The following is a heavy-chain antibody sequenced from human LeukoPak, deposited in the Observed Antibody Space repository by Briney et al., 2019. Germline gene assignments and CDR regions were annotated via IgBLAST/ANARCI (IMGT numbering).Heavy chain of an antibody. CDR1: GGSISSSNW. J-gene: IGHJ4*02. CDR3: ARDNNWGLDY. D-gene: IGHD7-27*01. V-gene: IGHV4-4*02. Sequence: SETLSLTCAVSGGSISSSNWWSWVRQPPGKGLEWIGYIYYSGSTNYNPSLKSRVTISVDTSKNQFSLKLSSVTAADTAVYFCARDNNWGLDYWGQGALVTVSS. CDR2: IYYSGST.